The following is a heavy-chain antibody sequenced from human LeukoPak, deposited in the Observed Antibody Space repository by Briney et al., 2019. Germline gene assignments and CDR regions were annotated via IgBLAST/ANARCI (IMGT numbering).Heavy chain of an antibody. CDR2: INPNSGGT. CDR3: ARAGAGGPYYYYGMDV. D-gene: IGHD1-26*01. J-gene: IGHJ6*02. V-gene: IGHV1-2*06. CDR1: GYTFTGYY. Sequence: ASVKVSCKASGYTFTGYYMQWVRQAPGQGLEWMGRINPNSGGTNYAQKFQGRVTMTRDTSISTAYMELSRLRSDDTAVYYCARAGAGGPYYYYGMDVWGQGTTVTVSS.